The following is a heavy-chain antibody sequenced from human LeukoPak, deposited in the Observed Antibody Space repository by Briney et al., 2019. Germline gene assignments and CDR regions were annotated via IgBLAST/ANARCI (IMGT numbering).Heavy chain of an antibody. Sequence: PGGSLRLSCAASGFTFSSYAMTWVRQAPGKGLEWVSTISGSGSSTFYADSVKGCFTISRDNSKNTLYLQMKSLRAEDTAVYYCAKDASRGYQSVKVNFDYWAREPWPPSPQ. CDR2: ISGSGSST. CDR3: AKDASRGYQSVKVNFDY. D-gene: IGHD2-2*01. J-gene: IGHJ4*02. V-gene: IGHV3-23*01. CDR1: GFTFSSYA.